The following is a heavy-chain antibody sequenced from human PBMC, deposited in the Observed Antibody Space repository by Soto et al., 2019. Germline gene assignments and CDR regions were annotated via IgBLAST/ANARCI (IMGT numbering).Heavy chain of an antibody. CDR1: GGSFSGYY. CDR2: ISHSGST. D-gene: IGHD2-2*01. V-gene: IGHV4-34*01. Sequence: SETLSLTCAVYGGSFSGYYWSWIRQPPGKGLEWIGEISHSGSTNYNPSLKSRVTISVDTSKNQFSLKLSSVTAADTAVYYCSSTSPYNWFDPWGQGTLVTVSS. CDR3: SSTSPYNWFDP. J-gene: IGHJ5*02.